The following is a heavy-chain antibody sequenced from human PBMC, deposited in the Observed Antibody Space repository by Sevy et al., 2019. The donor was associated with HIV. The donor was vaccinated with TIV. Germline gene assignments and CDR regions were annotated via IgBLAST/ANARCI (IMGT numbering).Heavy chain of an antibody. CDR2: MYHSGST. V-gene: IGHV4-30-2*01. CDR1: GDSISSGGYS. J-gene: IGHJ4*02. CDR3: ARGDPSNTFDY. Sequence: SETLSLTCAVSGDSISSGGYSWNWIRQPPGKGLEWIGYMYHSGSTYSNPSLQSRVTISVDRSKNQFSLKLTSVTAADTAVYYCARGDPSNTFDYWDQGTLVTVSS.